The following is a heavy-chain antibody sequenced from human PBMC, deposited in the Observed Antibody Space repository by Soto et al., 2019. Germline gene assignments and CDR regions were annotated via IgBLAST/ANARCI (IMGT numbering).Heavy chain of an antibody. CDR1: GGSISSSSYY. CDR2: IHYSGST. V-gene: IGHV4-39*01. J-gene: IGHJ4*02. Sequence: QLQLQESGPGLVKPSETLSLTCTVSGGSISSSSYYWGWIRQPPGKGLEWIGSIHYSGSTYYNPSLKSRVTISVDTSKNQFSLKLSSVTAADTAVYYCARHRVRGVIMSLDYWGQGTLVTVSS. D-gene: IGHD3-10*01. CDR3: ARHRVRGVIMSLDY.